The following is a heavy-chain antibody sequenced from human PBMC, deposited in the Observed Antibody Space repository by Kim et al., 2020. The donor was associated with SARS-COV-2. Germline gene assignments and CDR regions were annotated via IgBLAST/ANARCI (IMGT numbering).Heavy chain of an antibody. CDR3: AKFGGRLADFDY. Sequence: APGTGLEWVAAISGSGGSNYYADSVKGRFTISRDNSKNTLYLQMNSLRAEDTAVYYCAKFGGRLADFDYWGQGTLVTVSS. J-gene: IGHJ4*02. V-gene: IGHV3-23*01. D-gene: IGHD3-10*01. CDR2: ISGSGGSN.